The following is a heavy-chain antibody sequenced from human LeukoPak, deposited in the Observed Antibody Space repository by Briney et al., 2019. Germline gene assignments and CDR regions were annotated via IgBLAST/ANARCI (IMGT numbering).Heavy chain of an antibody. CDR1: GGSISSYY. Sequence: SETLSLTCTVSGGSISSYYWSWIRQPPGKGLEWIGYIYYSGSTNYNPSLKSRVTIPVDTSKNQFSLKLSSVTAADTAVYYCARDSSGWNPFDYWGQGTLVTVSS. D-gene: IGHD6-19*01. J-gene: IGHJ4*02. CDR3: ARDSSGWNPFDY. CDR2: IYYSGST. V-gene: IGHV4-59*01.